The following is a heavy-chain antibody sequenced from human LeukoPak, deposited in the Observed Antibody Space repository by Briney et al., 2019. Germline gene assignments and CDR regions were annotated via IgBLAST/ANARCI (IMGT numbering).Heavy chain of an antibody. CDR2: ISGSDVST. CDR3: ARGRHCSSPSCPSNDAFDI. Sequence: GGSLRLSCAASGFTFSSYAMTWVRQAPDKGLEWVSAISGSDVSTYYADSVKGRFTISRYDGKNSLYLQMNSLRAEDTALYYCARGRHCSSPSCPSNDAFDIWGQGTMVTVSS. D-gene: IGHD2-2*01. CDR1: GFTFSSYA. V-gene: IGHV3-23*01. J-gene: IGHJ3*02.